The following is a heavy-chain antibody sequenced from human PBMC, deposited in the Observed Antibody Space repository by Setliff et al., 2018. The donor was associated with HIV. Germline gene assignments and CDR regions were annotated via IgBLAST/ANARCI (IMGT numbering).Heavy chain of an antibody. V-gene: IGHV4-61*09. Sequence: SETLSLTCTVSGGSISSGTYFWSWIRQPAGKGLEWIGHIHTSGNASYNPSLNSRVTISVDTSKNHFSLELSSVTAADTAVYYCARSLLPSITVAGTIGYWGQGSLVTVSS. J-gene: IGHJ4*02. CDR1: GGSISSGTYF. CDR2: IHTSGNA. CDR3: ARSLLPSITVAGTIGY. D-gene: IGHD6-19*01.